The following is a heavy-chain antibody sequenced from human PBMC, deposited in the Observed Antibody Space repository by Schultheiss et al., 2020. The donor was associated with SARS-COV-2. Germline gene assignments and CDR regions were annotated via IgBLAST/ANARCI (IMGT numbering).Heavy chain of an antibody. Sequence: GGSLRLSCAASGFTFSSYAMHCVRQAPGKGLEYVSAISSNGGSTYYANSVKGRFTISRDNSKNTLYLQMGSLRAEDMAVYYCARGGGGYSDYWGQGTLVTVSS. CDR1: GFTFSSYA. J-gene: IGHJ4*02. CDR2: ISSNGGST. V-gene: IGHV3-64*01. CDR3: ARGGGGYSDY. D-gene: IGHD2-15*01.